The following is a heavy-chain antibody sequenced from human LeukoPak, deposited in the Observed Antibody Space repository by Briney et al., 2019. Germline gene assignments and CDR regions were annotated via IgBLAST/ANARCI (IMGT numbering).Heavy chain of an antibody. CDR2: ISAYNGNT. J-gene: IGHJ6*02. Sequence: GASVKVSCKASGYTFTDYYMHWVRQAPGQGLEWMGWISAYNGNTNYAQKLQGRVTMTTDTSTSTAYMELRSLRSDDTAVYYCARVVKRWEYPIAAAGTPGYYYGMDVWGQGTTVTVSS. D-gene: IGHD6-13*01. CDR3: ARVVKRWEYPIAAAGTPGYYYGMDV. V-gene: IGHV1-18*04. CDR1: GYTFTDYY.